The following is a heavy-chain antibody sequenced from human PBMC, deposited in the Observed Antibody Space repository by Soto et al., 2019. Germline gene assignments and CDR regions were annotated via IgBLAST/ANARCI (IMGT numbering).Heavy chain of an antibody. CDR1: GGSISSGGYY. Sequence: SETLSLTCTVSGGSISSGGYYWSWIRQHPGKGLEWIGYIYYSGSTYYNPSLKSRVTISVDTSKNQFSLKLSSVTAADTAVYYCARDLYDFWSGTIDYWGQGTLVTVSS. J-gene: IGHJ4*02. V-gene: IGHV4-31*03. D-gene: IGHD3-3*01. CDR2: IYYSGST. CDR3: ARDLYDFWSGTIDY.